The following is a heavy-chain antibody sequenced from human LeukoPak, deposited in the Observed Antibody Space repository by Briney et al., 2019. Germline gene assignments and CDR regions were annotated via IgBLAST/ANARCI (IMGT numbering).Heavy chain of an antibody. Sequence: HTGGSLRLSCSASGFTFRNFAIHWVCQAPGKGLEYVSAISSDGRSTYYADSVKGRFTISRDNSKNTLYLQLSSLRAEDTAVYYCAKELSYGSDYWGQGTLVTVSS. V-gene: IGHV3-64D*09. D-gene: IGHD4-17*01. CDR3: AKELSYGSDY. CDR2: ISSDGRST. CDR1: GFTFRNFA. J-gene: IGHJ4*02.